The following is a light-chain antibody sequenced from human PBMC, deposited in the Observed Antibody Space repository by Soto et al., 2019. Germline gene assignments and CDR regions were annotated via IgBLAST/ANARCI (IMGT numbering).Light chain of an antibody. V-gene: IGKV3-20*01. CDR3: QQYGGSPAIT. J-gene: IGKJ5*01. CDR2: VAS. CDR1: QRVSSGN. Sequence: IVLAQSPGTLSLSPVESATLCYRAIQRVSSGNVAWYQQKPGQAPSLLIYVASSTATGTPDRFRASASGTVSTTTISILEPEDFAVYFYQQYGGSPAITFGQGTRLEIK.